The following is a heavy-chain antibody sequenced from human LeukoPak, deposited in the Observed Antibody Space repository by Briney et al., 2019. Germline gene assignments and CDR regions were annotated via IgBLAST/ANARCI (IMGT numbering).Heavy chain of an antibody. J-gene: IGHJ4*02. CDR1: SASITSSPYF. CDR3: ARHVNSNGSPSDY. V-gene: IGHV4-39*01. CDR2: ISYSGTT. D-gene: IGHD1-26*01. Sequence: SETLSLTCTVSSASITSSPYFWGWIRQSPGKGLEWIGSISYSGTTYYNPSLKSRVTISVDTSKNQFSLKLNSVTAADTAVYYCARHVNSNGSPSDYWGQGTLVTVSS.